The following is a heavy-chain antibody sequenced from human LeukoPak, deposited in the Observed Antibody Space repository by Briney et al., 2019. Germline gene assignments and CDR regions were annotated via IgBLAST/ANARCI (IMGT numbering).Heavy chain of an antibody. D-gene: IGHD6-19*01. CDR2: IRKKANSYTT. CDR3: TRVALAGGGYFDY. V-gene: IGHV3-72*01. CDR1: GFTFSDHY. Sequence: GGSLRLSCAASGFTFSDHYMDWVRQAPGKGLEWVGRIRKKANSYTTEYAASVKGRFTISRDDSKNSLYLQINSLKTEDTAVYYCTRVALAGGGYFDYWGQGTLVTVSS. J-gene: IGHJ4*02.